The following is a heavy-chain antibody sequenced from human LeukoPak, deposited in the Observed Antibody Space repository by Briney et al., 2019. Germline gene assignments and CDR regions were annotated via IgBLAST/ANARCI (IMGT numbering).Heavy chain of an antibody. Sequence: GESLKISCQGSGYSFTSYWISWVRQMPGKGLEWMGRIDPSDSYTNYSPSFQGHVTISADKSISTAYLQWSSLKASDTAMYYCAGEGYSNNDGMDVWGQGTTVTVSS. V-gene: IGHV5-10-1*01. CDR2: IDPSDSYT. D-gene: IGHD2-15*01. J-gene: IGHJ6*02. CDR1: GYSFTSYW. CDR3: AGEGYSNNDGMDV.